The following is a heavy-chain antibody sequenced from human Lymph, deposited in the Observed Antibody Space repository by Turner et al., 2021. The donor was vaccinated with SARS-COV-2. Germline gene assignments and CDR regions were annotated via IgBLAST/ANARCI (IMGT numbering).Heavy chain of an antibody. V-gene: IGHV1-18*01. CDR1: GYTFTSYG. CDR2: ISVYNGNT. CDR3: ARFTASIEVTGRYFDY. D-gene: IGHD6-19*01. J-gene: IGHJ4*02. Sequence: QVQLLQSGAEVKKPGASVKVSCNASGYTFTSYGISWVRQAPGQGLEWMGWISVYNGNTNYAQKLQGRVTMTTDTSTSKAYMELRSLRSDDTAVYYCARFTASIEVTGRYFDYWGQGTLVTVSS.